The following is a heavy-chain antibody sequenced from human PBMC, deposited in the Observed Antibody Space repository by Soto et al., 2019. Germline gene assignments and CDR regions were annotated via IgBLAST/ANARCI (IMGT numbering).Heavy chain of an antibody. D-gene: IGHD3-10*01. Sequence: GGSLRLSCAASGFTVSSNYMSWVRQAPGKGLEWVSAISGSGGSTYYADSVKGRFTISRDNSKNTLYLQMNSLRAEDTAVYYCAKGSGSYYYYYGMDVWGQGTTVTVSS. CDR1: GFTVSSNY. CDR3: AKGSGSYYYYYGMDV. CDR2: ISGSGGST. J-gene: IGHJ6*02. V-gene: IGHV3-23*01.